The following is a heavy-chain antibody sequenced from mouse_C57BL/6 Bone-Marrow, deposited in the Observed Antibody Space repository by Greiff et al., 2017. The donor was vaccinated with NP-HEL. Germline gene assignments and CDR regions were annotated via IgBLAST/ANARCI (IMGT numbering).Heavy chain of an antibody. CDR1: GYTFTDYY. J-gene: IGHJ2*01. CDR3: ARVTGTGSYYFDY. D-gene: IGHD4-1*01. CDR2: INPNNGGT. V-gene: IGHV1-26*01. Sequence: VQLQQSGPELVKPGASVKISCKASGYTFTDYYMNWVKQSHGKSLEWIGDINPNNGGTSYNQKFKGKATLTVDKSSSTAYMELRSLTSEDSAVYYCARVTGTGSYYFDYWGQGTTLTVSS.